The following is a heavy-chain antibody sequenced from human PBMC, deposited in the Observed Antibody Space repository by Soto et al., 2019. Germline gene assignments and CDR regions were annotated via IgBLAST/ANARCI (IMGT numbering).Heavy chain of an antibody. J-gene: IGHJ6*02. CDR3: ARDRGLLEWLRLRRYYYYYGLDV. CDR2: ISAYNGNT. D-gene: IGHD3-3*01. Sequence: GASVKVSCKASGYTFTSYAISWVRQAPGQGLEGMGWISAYNGNTNYAQKLQGRVNMTTDTSTSTAYMELKRLRFDDTTVYYCARDRGLLEWLRLRRYYYYYGLDVWGQGTMVTVSS. V-gene: IGHV1-18*04. CDR1: GYTFTSYA.